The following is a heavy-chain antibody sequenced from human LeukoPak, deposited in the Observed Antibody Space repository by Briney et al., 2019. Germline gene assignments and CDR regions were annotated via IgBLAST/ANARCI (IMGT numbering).Heavy chain of an antibody. CDR2: ISPYYGNT. CDR1: GYTFTRYG. CDR3: ARDQYDYVWGRYRPYFDY. D-gene: IGHD3-16*02. J-gene: IGHJ4*02. Sequence: ASVTVSCKAVGYTFTRYGIRWVRQAPGQGLEGMGSISPYYGNTKYAERLQGRVLMTTNTSRRTADMELRGLRPDDTAVFYCARDQYDYVWGRYRPYFDYWGQGTLVTVSS. V-gene: IGHV1-18*04.